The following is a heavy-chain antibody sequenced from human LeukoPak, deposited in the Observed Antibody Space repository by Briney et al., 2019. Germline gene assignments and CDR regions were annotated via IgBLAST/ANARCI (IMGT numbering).Heavy chain of an antibody. D-gene: IGHD3-10*01. Sequence: GGSLRLSCAASGFTFSSYAMSWVRQAPGKGLEWVSTISGSGVSTYYADSVKGRFTISRDNSKNTLYLQMNSLRAEDAAVYYCAGGSYYGIFDYWGQGTLVTVSS. CDR1: GFTFSSYA. CDR2: ISGSGVST. J-gene: IGHJ4*02. CDR3: AGGSYYGIFDY. V-gene: IGHV3-23*01.